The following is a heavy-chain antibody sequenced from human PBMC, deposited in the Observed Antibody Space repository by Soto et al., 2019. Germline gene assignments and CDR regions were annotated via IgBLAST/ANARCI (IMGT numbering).Heavy chain of an antibody. CDR3: ARELPGLLRSGAFDS. Sequence: ASVKVSCKASGYTFTSYYMHWVRQAPGQGLEWMGIINPSGGSTSYAQKFQGRVTMTRDTSTSTVYMELSRLRSEDTAVYYCARELPGLLRSGAFDSWGQGKIVTV. V-gene: IGHV1-46*01. CDR2: INPSGGST. D-gene: IGHD1-26*01. J-gene: IGHJ3*02. CDR1: GYTFTSYY.